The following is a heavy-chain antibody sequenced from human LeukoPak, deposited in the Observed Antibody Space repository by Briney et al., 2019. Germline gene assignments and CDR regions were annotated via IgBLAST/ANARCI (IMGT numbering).Heavy chain of an antibody. J-gene: IGHJ4*02. Sequence: PGGSLRLSCAASGFTFDDYGMSWVRQAPGKGLEWVSGINWNGGSTGYAGSVKGRFTISRDNAKNSLYLQMNSLRAEDTALYYCARDRGVYGSGSYTDYWGQGTLVTVSS. CDR2: INWNGGST. V-gene: IGHV3-20*04. CDR1: GFTFDDYG. CDR3: ARDRGVYGSGSYTDY. D-gene: IGHD3-10*01.